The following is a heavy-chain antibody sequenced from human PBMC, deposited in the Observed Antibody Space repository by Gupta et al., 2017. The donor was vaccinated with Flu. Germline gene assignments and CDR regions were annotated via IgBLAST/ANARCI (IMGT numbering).Heavy chain of an antibody. V-gene: IGHV3-23*01. CDR3: AKGRGGSAAAGLDY. J-gene: IGHJ4*02. D-gene: IGHD6-13*01. CDR1: GCTFSRHA. CDR2: ISGSGGST. Sequence: EVQLLESGGGLVQPGGSLRLSCAAYGCTFSRHAMSWVRQAPGKGLEWVSAISGSGGSTYYADSVKGRFTISRDNSKNTLYLQMNSLRAEDTAVYYWAKGRGGSAAAGLDYWGQGTLVTVAS.